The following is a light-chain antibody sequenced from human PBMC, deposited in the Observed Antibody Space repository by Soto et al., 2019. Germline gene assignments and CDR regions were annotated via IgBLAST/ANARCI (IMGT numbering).Light chain of an antibody. Sequence: QSVLTQPPSVSGAPGQRVTISCTGSSSNIGAGYDVHWYQQLPRTAPKLLIYGNSNRPSGVPDRFSGSKSGTSASLAITGLRAEDEADYYCQSYDSSLSGGVFGGGTKVTVL. J-gene: IGLJ3*02. V-gene: IGLV1-40*01. CDR2: GNS. CDR3: QSYDSSLSGGV. CDR1: SSNIGAGYD.